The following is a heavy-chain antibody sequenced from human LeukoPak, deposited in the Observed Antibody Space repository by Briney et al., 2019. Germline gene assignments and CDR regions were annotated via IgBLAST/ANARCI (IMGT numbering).Heavy chain of an antibody. J-gene: IGHJ4*02. CDR3: ARGVRAAYHLYYFDY. CDR1: GGTFSSYA. D-gene: IGHD6-13*01. CDR2: IIPIFGTA. V-gene: IGHV1-69*13. Sequence: SVKVSCKASGGTFSSYAISWVRQAPGQGLEWMGGIIPIFGTANYAQKFQGRVTITADESTSTAYMELSSLRSEDTAVYYCARGVRAAYHLYYFDYWGQGALVTVSS.